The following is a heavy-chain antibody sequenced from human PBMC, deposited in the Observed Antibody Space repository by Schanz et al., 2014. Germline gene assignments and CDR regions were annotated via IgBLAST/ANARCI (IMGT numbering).Heavy chain of an antibody. J-gene: IGHJ5*02. Sequence: EVQLVESGGGLVKPGGSLRLSCAASGFTFSYYNMNWVRQTPEKGLEWVSYISTSSTTRYYAASLRGRFTISRDDAKNSVYLQMNSLRDEDTAVYYCARGEFGRLFPTWFDPWGQGTLVTVSS. D-gene: IGHD3-10*01. V-gene: IGHV3-48*02. CDR1: GFTFSYYN. CDR2: ISTSSTTR. CDR3: ARGEFGRLFPTWFDP.